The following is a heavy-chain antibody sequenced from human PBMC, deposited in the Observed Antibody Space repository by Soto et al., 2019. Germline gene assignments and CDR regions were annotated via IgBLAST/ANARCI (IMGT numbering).Heavy chain of an antibody. V-gene: IGHV1-69*06. CDR2: IIPIFGTA. CDR3: ARDYCSGGSCYVYYFDY. J-gene: IGHJ4*02. D-gene: IGHD2-15*01. Sequence: ASVKVSCKASGGTFSSYAISWVRQAPGQGLEWMGGIIPIFGTANYAQKFQGRVTITADKSTSTAYMELSSLRSEDTAVYYCARDYCSGGSCYVYYFDYWGQGTLVTVSS. CDR1: GGTFSSYA.